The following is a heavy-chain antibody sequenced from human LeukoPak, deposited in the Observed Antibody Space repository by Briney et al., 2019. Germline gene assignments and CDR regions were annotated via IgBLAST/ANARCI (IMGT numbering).Heavy chain of an antibody. D-gene: IGHD3-16*01. CDR3: ARTPGGSYAYYYYGMDV. CDR1: GYTITSSG. V-gene: IGHV1-18*04. Sequence: ASVKVSCKASGYTITSSGISWVRQAPGQGLEWMGWLSAYNGNTNYAQKLQGRVTMTTDTSTSTAYMELRSLRSDDTAVYYCARTPGGSYAYYYYGMDVWGKGTTVTASS. CDR2: LSAYNGNT. J-gene: IGHJ6*04.